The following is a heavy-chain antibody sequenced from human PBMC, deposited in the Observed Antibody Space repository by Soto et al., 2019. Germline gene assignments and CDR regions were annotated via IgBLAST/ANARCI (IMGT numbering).Heavy chain of an antibody. V-gene: IGHV4-31*03. J-gene: IGHJ6*02. Sequence: PSETLSLTCTVSGGSISSGGYYWSWIRQHPGKGLEWIGYIYYSGSTYYNPSLKSRVTISVDTSKNQFSLKLSSVTAADTAVYYCSILNGYCISTNCHGYYGMDVWGQGTTVTVSS. CDR2: IYYSGST. D-gene: IGHD2-2*03. CDR1: GGSISSGGYY. CDR3: SILNGYCISTNCHGYYGMDV.